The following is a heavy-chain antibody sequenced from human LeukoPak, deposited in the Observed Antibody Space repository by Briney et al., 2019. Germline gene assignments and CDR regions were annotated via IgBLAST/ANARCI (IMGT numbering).Heavy chain of an antibody. CDR3: AKGSSSWPSGAFWFDP. J-gene: IGHJ5*02. CDR1: GFTVSSYA. V-gene: IGHV3-23*01. Sequence: GGSLRLSCAASGFTVSSYAMSWVRQAPGKGLEWVSGISGSGYSTYYADSVKGRFTISRDNSKNTLYLQMNSLRAEDTAVYYCAKGSSSWPSGAFWFDPWGQGTLVPVSS. CDR2: ISGSGYST. D-gene: IGHD6-13*01.